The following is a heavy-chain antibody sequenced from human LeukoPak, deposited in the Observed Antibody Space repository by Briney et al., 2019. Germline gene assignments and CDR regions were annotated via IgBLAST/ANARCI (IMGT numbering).Heavy chain of an antibody. D-gene: IGHD3-10*01. V-gene: IGHV3-21*06. J-gene: IGHJ3*02. CDR1: ELTFSNYA. CDR3: ARGRSITLLRGVAMSDGFDI. Sequence: PGGSLRPSCEAPELTFSNYALTGVRKAPGKGLEWSPFMIISGSTIYYGDSVKGRFTISRDNAKNLLFLQMNGLRAEDTAVYYCARGRSITLLRGVAMSDGFDIWGQGAMVAVSS. CDR2: MIISGSTI.